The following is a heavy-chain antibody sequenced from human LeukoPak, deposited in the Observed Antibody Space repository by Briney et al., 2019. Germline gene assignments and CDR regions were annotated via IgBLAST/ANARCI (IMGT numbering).Heavy chain of an antibody. Sequence: GGSLRPSCAVSGFTFDDYAMHWVRQVPGKGLEWVSGINWNSDSIGYADSVKGRFTTSRDNAKNSLYLQMNSLRAEDTAFYYCAINGGGDSGYGNFDYWGQGTLVTVSS. CDR1: GFTFDDYA. D-gene: IGHD5-12*01. J-gene: IGHJ4*02. CDR3: AINGGGDSGYGNFDY. V-gene: IGHV3-9*01. CDR2: INWNSDSI.